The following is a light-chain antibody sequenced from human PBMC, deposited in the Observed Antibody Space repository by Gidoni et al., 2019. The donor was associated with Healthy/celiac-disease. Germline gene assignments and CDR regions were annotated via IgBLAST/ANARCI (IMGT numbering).Light chain of an antibody. CDR3: QQYDNLPIT. CDR2: DAS. CDR1: QDISNY. J-gene: IGKJ5*01. V-gene: IGKV1-33*01. Sequence: DIQMTQSPSSLSASVGDRVTITCQASQDISNYLNWYQQKPGKAPKLLSYDASNLETGVPSRFSGSGSGTDFTFTISSLKPEDIATYYCQQYDNLPITFGQGTRLEIK.